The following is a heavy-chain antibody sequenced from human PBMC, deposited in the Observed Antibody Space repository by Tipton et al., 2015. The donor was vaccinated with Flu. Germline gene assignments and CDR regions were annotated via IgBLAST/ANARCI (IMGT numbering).Heavy chain of an antibody. Sequence: TLSLTCTVSGGSISSYYLIWIRQPPGKGLEWIGYSYYSGSTNYNPSLKSRVTISVDTSKNQFSLKLSSVTAADAAVYYCARDYYGSGYDAFDIWGQGTMVTVSS. J-gene: IGHJ3*02. D-gene: IGHD3-10*01. V-gene: IGHV4-59*01. CDR3: ARDYYGSGYDAFDI. CDR1: GGSISSYY. CDR2: SYYSGST.